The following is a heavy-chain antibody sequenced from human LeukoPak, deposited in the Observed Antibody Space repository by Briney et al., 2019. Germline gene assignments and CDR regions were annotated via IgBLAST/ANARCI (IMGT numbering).Heavy chain of an antibody. CDR3: ARPLETAMGVSAFDI. V-gene: IGHV4-59*08. Sequence: SETLSLTCTVSGGSISSYYWSWIRQPPGKGLEWIGYIYYSGSTNYNPSLKSRVTISVDTSKNQFSLKLSSVTAADTAVYYCARPLETAMGVSAFDIWGQGTMVTVSS. CDR2: IYYSGST. D-gene: IGHD5-18*01. CDR1: GGSISSYY. J-gene: IGHJ3*02.